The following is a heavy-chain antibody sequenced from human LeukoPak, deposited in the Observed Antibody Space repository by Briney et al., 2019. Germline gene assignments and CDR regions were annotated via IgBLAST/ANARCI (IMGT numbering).Heavy chain of an antibody. CDR3: AVVSGIPNYGMDV. V-gene: IGHV3-74*01. CDR2: INSDGSST. Sequence: GGSLRLSCAASGFTFSSYWMHWVRQAPGKGLVWVSRINSDGSSTSYADSVKGRFTISRDNAKNTLYLQMNSLRAEDTAVYYCAVVSGIPNYGMDVWGQGTTVTVSS. J-gene: IGHJ6*02. CDR1: GFTFSSYW. D-gene: IGHD3-16*01.